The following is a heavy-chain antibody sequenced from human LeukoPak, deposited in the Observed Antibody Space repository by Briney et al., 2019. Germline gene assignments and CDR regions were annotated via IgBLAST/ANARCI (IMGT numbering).Heavy chain of an antibody. J-gene: IGHJ4*02. D-gene: IGHD2-2*01. CDR1: GYTFTNYA. CDR3: TRGIWSSHNKDYYFDY. V-gene: IGHV1-3*01. Sequence: ASVKVSCKASGYTFTNYAMNWVRQAPGQRLEWMGWINAGNGNTESSQRFQDRVTITRDTSASTAYMELNSLRSEDTAVYYCTRGIWSSHNKDYYFDYWGQGSLVTVSS. CDR2: INAGNGNT.